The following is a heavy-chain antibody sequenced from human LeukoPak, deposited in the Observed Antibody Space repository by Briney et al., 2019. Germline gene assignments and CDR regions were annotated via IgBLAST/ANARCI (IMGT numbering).Heavy chain of an antibody. CDR1: GYTFTSYD. D-gene: IGHD1-14*01. V-gene: IGHV1-8*01. CDR3: ARVSQGTAGQDFDY. CDR2: MNPNSGNT. J-gene: IGHJ4*02. Sequence: GASVKVSCKASGYTFTSYDINWVRQATGQGLEWMGWMNPNSGNTGYAQKFQGRVTMTRNTSISTACMELSSLGSEDTAVYYCARVSQGTAGQDFDYWGQGTLVTVSS.